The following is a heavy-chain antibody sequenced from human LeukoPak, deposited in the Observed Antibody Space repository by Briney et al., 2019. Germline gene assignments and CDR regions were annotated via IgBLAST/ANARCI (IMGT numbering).Heavy chain of an antibody. V-gene: IGHV3-53*01. CDR2: IYSGGST. CDR1: GFSVSRNY. J-gene: IGHJ6*02. CDR3: ARDSETETGWYYYGMDV. D-gene: IGHD1-1*01. Sequence: GGSLRLSCAASGFSVSRNYMNWVRQAPGKGLEGVSVIYSGGSTYFADSVKGRFTITRDNSKNTVFLQMNSLRAEDTAVYYCARDSETETGWYYYGMDVWGQGTTVTVSS.